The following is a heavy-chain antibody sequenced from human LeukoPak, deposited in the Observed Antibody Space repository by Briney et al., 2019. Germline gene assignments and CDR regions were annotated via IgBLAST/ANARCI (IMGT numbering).Heavy chain of an antibody. CDR3: ARDFGYGDYFFDD. Sequence: PSETLSLTCTVSGGSISSYYWSWIRQPAGTALEWIGRIYTSGTITYNPSLKSRVTMSVDTSKNQFSLKLSSVTAADTAVYYCARDFGYGDYFFDDWGQGTLVTVSS. V-gene: IGHV4-4*07. J-gene: IGHJ4*02. CDR1: GGSISSYY. CDR2: IYTSGTI. D-gene: IGHD4-17*01.